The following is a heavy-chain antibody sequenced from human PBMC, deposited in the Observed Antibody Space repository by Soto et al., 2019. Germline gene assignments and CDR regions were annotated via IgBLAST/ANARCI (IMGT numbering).Heavy chain of an antibody. CDR2: IKSKTEGGTT. J-gene: IGHJ4*02. CDR3: TTEYYYDSSGYNDY. Sequence: GGSLSLSCAASGFTFSNAWMSWVRQAPGKGLEWVGRIKSKTEGGTTDYAAPVKGRFTISRDDSKNTLYLQMNSLKTEDTAVYYCTTEYYYDSSGYNDYWGQGTLVTVSS. CDR1: GFTFSNAW. V-gene: IGHV3-15*01. D-gene: IGHD3-22*01.